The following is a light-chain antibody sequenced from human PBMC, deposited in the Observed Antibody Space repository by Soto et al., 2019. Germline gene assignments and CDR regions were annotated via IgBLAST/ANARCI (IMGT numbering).Light chain of an antibody. CDR2: GAS. J-gene: IGKJ1*01. CDR1: QSVSSSY. Sequence: EIVLTQSPGTLSLSPGERATLSCRASQSVSSSYLAWYQQKPGQAPRLLIYGASSRATGIPDRFSGSGSGTDFTLTISRLDPEHFAVYYCQHYVDSIRTFGQGTKLEIK. V-gene: IGKV3-20*01. CDR3: QHYVDSIRT.